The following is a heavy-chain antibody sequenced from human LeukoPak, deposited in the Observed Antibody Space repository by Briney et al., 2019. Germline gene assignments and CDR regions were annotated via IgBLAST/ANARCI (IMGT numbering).Heavy chain of an antibody. V-gene: IGHV3-21*01. D-gene: IGHD1-26*01. CDR2: ISSSSSYI. Sequence: GGSLRLSCAASGFTFSSYIMNWVRQAPGKGLEWVSSISSSSSYIYYADSVKGRFTISRDNAKNSLYLQMNSLRAEDTAVYYCARDLEYSGSYSKAFDIWGQGTMVTVSS. J-gene: IGHJ3*02. CDR3: ARDLEYSGSYSKAFDI. CDR1: GFTFSSYI.